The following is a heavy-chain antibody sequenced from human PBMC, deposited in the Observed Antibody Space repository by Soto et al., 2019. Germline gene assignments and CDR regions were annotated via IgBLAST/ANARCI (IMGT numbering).Heavy chain of an antibody. CDR3: ARVQGYCSGGSCCSNWFDP. D-gene: IGHD2-15*01. CDR1: GGSISSGGYY. J-gene: IGHJ5*02. V-gene: IGHV4-31*03. CDR2: IYYSGST. Sequence: PSETLSLTCTVSGGSISSGGYYWSWIRQHPGKGLEWIGYIYYSGSTYYNPSLKSRVTISVDTSKNQFSLKLSSVTAADTAVYYCARVQGYCSGGSCCSNWFDPWGQGTLVTVSS.